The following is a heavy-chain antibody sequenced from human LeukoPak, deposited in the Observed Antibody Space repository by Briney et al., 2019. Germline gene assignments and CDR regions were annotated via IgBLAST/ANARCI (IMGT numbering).Heavy chain of an antibody. J-gene: IGHJ4*02. CDR1: GGSFSGYY. CDR2: INHSGST. CDR3: ARGREAPLNIVVVVAATTLFDY. D-gene: IGHD2-15*01. V-gene: IGHV4-34*01. Sequence: SETLSLTCAVYGGSFSGYYRSWIRQPPGKGLEWIGEINHSGSTNYNPSLKSRVTISVDTSKNQFSLKLSSVTAADTAVYYCARGREAPLNIVVVVAATTLFDYWGQGTLVTVSS.